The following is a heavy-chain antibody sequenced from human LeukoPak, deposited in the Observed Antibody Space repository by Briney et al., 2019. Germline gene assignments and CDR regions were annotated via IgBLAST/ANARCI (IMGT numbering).Heavy chain of an antibody. Sequence: GGSLRLSCTASGFTFDDYGMTWVRQAPGKGLEWVSGINWNGGSTGYADSVKGRFTISRDNAKNSLYLQMNSLRAEDTALYYCARRSGYDSNYFDYWGQGTLVTVSS. J-gene: IGHJ4*02. D-gene: IGHD5-12*01. CDR2: INWNGGST. CDR1: GFTFDDYG. V-gene: IGHV3-20*04. CDR3: ARRSGYDSNYFDY.